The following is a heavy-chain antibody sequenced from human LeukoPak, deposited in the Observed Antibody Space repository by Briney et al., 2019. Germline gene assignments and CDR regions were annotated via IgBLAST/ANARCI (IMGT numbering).Heavy chain of an antibody. CDR3: ARYYYDSQAFDY. Sequence: ASVKVSCKASGGTFSSYAISWVRQAPGQGLEWMGRIIPIFGTANYAQKFQGRVTITTGESTSTAYMELSSLRSEDTAVYYCARYYYDSQAFDYWGQGTLVTVSS. J-gene: IGHJ4*02. CDR2: IIPIFGTA. CDR1: GGTFSSYA. D-gene: IGHD3-22*01. V-gene: IGHV1-69*05.